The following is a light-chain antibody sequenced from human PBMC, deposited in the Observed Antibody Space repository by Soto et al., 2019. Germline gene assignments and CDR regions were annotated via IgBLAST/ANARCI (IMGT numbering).Light chain of an antibody. CDR3: LLSYYGPYV. V-gene: IGLV7-46*01. CDR1: TGAVTNGHY. J-gene: IGLJ1*01. CDR2: DTT. Sequence: QAVVTQEPSLTVSPGGTVTLTYGSSTGAVTNGHYPYWFQQKPGQAPRTLIYDTTNRHSWTPARFSGSLLVGKAALTLSGAQPEDEAEYYCLLSYYGPYVFGTGTKLTVL.